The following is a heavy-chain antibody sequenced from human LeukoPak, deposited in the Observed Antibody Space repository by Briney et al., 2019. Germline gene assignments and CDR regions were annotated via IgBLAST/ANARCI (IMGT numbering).Heavy chain of an antibody. D-gene: IGHD1-26*01. Sequence: PGGSLRLSCTASGFTFSDFHMSWIRQAPGKGLEWVSHISGSGYAIHHPGSVKGRFTISRDNAKNSLYLQMNSLRVEDSAVYYCTRLSGTYSRGGDHWGQGTLVTVSS. CDR2: ISGSGYAI. J-gene: IGHJ4*02. V-gene: IGHV3-11*01. CDR3: TRLSGTYSRGGDH. CDR1: GFTFSDFH.